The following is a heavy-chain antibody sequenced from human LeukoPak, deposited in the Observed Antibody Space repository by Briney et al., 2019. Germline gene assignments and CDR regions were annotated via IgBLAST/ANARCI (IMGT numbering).Heavy chain of an antibody. V-gene: IGHV3-23*01. CDR1: GFTFSSYA. CDR2: ISGSGSGT. J-gene: IGHJ4*02. D-gene: IGHD3-3*01. Sequence: GGSLRLSCAASGFTFSSYAMTWVRQAPGKGPEWVSHISGSGSGTYYAASVKGRFTISRDNSKNALYLQMNSLRAEDTAVYYCARENTIFGVVINYWGQGTLVTVSS. CDR3: ARENTIFGVVINY.